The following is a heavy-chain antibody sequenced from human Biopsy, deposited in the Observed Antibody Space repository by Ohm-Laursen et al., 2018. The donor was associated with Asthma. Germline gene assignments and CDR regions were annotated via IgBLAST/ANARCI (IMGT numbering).Heavy chain of an antibody. D-gene: IGHD3-3*01. CDR3: ARDVMEWYLPAFDF. V-gene: IGHV3-30-3*01. Sequence: SLRLSCAASGFTFHNYAMHWVRQAPGKGLEWVAGIFFDGSNKYYADSVNGRFTVSRDDSKNTLYLQMNSLRPDDTAVYYCARDVMEWYLPAFDFWGQGTLVTVSS. J-gene: IGHJ4*02. CDR1: GFTFHNYA. CDR2: IFFDGSNK.